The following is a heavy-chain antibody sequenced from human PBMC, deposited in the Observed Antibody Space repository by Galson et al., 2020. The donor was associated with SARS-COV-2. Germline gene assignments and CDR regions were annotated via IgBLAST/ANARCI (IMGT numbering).Heavy chain of an antibody. CDR1: GFTFSNYW. J-gene: IGHJ4*02. CDR3: TTFWSGYFDY. CDR2: IKDDSSQK. Sequence: GESPKISCAASGFTFSNYWMSWVRQGPGKGLEWVANIKDDSSQKYYVDSVRGRFTISRDNAKNSLYLQMNSLRGEDTAVYYCTTFWSGYFDYWGQGNLVTVSS. D-gene: IGHD3-3*01. V-gene: IGHV3-7*01.